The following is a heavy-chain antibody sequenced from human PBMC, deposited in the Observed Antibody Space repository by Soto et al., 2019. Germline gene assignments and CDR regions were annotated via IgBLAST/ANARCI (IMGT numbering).Heavy chain of an antibody. D-gene: IGHD4-17*01. CDR1: GYTFTSYD. CDR3: ASALYGDNVDY. CDR2: MNPNSGNT. Sequence: ASVKVSCKASGYTFTSYDINWVRQATGQGLERMGWMNPNSGNTGYAQKFQGRVTLTRNTSISTAYMELGSLRSEDTAVYYCASALYGDNVDYWGQGALVPVSS. V-gene: IGHV1-8*01. J-gene: IGHJ4*02.